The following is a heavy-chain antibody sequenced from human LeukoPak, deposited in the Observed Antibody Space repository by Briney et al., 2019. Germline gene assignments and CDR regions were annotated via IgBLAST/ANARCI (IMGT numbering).Heavy chain of an antibody. J-gene: IGHJ4*02. CDR1: GFSLNNAW. Sequence: GGSLRLSCAASGFSLNNAWMNWVRQAPGKGLEWVGRIISKTDGGTADYAAPVKGRFTISRDDSKNMLYLEMNSLKTEDTAVYYCTTVKRWEVPPSNYWGQGTLVTVSS. D-gene: IGHD1-26*01. CDR3: TTVKRWEVPPSNY. V-gene: IGHV3-15*01. CDR2: IISKTDGGTA.